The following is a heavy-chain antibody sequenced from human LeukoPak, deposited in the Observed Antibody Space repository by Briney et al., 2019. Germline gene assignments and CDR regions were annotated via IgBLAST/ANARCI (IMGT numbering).Heavy chain of an antibody. CDR1: GFTFSSYS. V-gene: IGHV3-48*04. CDR3: ARDRLYGSGSYWYYGMDV. Sequence: GGSLRLSCAASGFTFSSYSMNWVRQAPGKGLEWVSYISSSSSTIYYADSVKGRFTISRDNAKNSLYLQMNSLRAEDTAVYYCARDRLYGSGSYWYYGMDVWGQGTTVTVSS. CDR2: ISSSSSTI. J-gene: IGHJ6*02. D-gene: IGHD3-10*01.